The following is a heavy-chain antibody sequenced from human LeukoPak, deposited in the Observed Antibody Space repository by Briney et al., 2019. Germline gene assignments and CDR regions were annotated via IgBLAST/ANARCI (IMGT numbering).Heavy chain of an antibody. J-gene: IGHJ4*02. CDR2: INHSGST. CDR1: GGSFSGYY. D-gene: IGHD6-19*01. V-gene: IGHV4-34*01. Sequence: SETLSLTCAVYGGSFSGYYWSWIRQPPGKGLEWIGEINHSGSTNYNPSLKSRVTISVDTSKNQFSLKLSSVTAADTAVYYCASGAVAGTGGYWGQGTLATVSS. CDR3: ASGAVAGTGGY.